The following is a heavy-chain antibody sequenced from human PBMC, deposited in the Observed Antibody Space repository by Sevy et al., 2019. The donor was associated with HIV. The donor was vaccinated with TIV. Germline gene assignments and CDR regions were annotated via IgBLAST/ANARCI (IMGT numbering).Heavy chain of an antibody. CDR2: ISGIGPTK. J-gene: IGHJ4*02. CDR3: ARAGNLWFFDY. CDR1: GFKVNDYY. D-gene: IGHD3-9*01. Sequence: GGSLRLSYAVSGFKVNDYYMSWIRQAPGKRLEWVSYISGIGPTKYYADSVRGRFTISRDNAKNSLYLQMSSLSADDTAMYFCARAGNLWFFDYWGQGAQVTVSS. V-gene: IGHV3-11*01.